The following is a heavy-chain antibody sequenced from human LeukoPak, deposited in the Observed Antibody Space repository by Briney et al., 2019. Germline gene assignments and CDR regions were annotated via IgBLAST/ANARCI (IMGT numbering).Heavy chain of an antibody. CDR1: GYTFYDYG. Sequence: ASVKVSCKTSGYTFYDYGISWVRQAPGQGLEWMGWIGADTGNTNFAQKLQDRVTMTTDTSTSTAYMELRSLTSDDTAVYYCARDSRETGSTSDFDFWDQGTLVTVSS. CDR3: ARDSRETGSTSDFDF. D-gene: IGHD1-7*01. V-gene: IGHV1-18*04. CDR2: IGADTGNT. J-gene: IGHJ4*02.